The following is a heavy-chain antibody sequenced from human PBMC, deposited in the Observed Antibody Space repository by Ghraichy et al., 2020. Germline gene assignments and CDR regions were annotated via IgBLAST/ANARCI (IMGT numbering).Heavy chain of an antibody. J-gene: IGHJ6*02. CDR2: ISAYNGNT. Sequence: VKVSCKASGYTFTSYGISWVRQAPGQGLEWMGWISAYNGNTNYAQKLQGRVTMTTDTSTSTAYMELRSLRSDDTAVYYCARDGNFIREADQLLSYYYYGMDVWGQGTTVTVSS. CDR1: GYTFTSYG. D-gene: IGHD2-2*01. V-gene: IGHV1-18*04. CDR3: ARDGNFIREADQLLSYYYYGMDV.